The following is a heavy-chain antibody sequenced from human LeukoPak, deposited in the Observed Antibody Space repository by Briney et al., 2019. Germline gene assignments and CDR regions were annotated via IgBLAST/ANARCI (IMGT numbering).Heavy chain of an antibody. J-gene: IGHJ6*03. V-gene: IGHV4-59*01. CDR3: ARGGGMGHYYYYMDV. CDR2: IYYSGST. D-gene: IGHD5-24*01. CDR1: GGSISSYY. Sequence: ESSETLSLTCTVSGGSISSYYWSWIRQPPGKGLEWIGYIYYSGSTNYNPSLKSPVTISVDTSKNQFSLNLSSVTAADTAVYYCARGGGMGHYYYYMDVWGKGTTVTISS.